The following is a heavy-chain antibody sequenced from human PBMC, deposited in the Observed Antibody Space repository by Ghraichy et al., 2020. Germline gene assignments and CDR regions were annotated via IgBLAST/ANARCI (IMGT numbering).Heavy chain of an antibody. Sequence: GGSLRLSCAASGFTFSSYSMNWVRQAPGKGLEWVSSISSSSSYIYYADSVKGRFTISRDNAKNSLYLQMNSLRAEDTAVYYCARGPYYDILTGYLYYFDYWGQGTLVTVSS. CDR1: GFTFSSYS. D-gene: IGHD3-9*01. CDR2: ISSSSSYI. J-gene: IGHJ4*02. V-gene: IGHV3-21*01. CDR3: ARGPYYDILTGYLYYFDY.